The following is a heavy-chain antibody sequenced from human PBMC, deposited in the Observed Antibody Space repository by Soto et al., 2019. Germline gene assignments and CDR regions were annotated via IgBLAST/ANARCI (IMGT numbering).Heavy chain of an antibody. Sequence: QVQLGQSGGEVKKPGASVKVSCKASGDTVTKYGISWVRQAPGQGLEWLGWISFYNGHTNYALKFQDRITFTTDTSTSTASMELRSLTSDATAVYYCASATSIAVAGKETWGQGTLVTVSS. CDR1: GDTVTKYG. J-gene: IGHJ4*02. D-gene: IGHD6-19*01. CDR3: ASATSIAVAGKET. CDR2: ISFYNGHT. V-gene: IGHV1-18*01.